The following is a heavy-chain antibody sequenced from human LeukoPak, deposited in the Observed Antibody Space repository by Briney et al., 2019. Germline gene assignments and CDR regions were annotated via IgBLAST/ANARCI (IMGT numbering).Heavy chain of an antibody. V-gene: IGHV1-46*01. Sequence: ASVKVSCNASGYTFTSYYMHWVRQAPGQGLEWMGIINPSGGSTSYAQKFQGRVTMTRDMSTSTVYMELSSLRSEDTAVYYCARGPYGDLPFDPWGQGTLVTVSS. CDR1: GYTFTSYY. CDR2: INPSGGST. CDR3: ARGPYGDLPFDP. D-gene: IGHD4-17*01. J-gene: IGHJ5*02.